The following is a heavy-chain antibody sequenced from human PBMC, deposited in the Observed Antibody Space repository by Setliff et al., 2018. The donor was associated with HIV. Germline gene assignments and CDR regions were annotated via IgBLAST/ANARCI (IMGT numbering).Heavy chain of an antibody. Sequence: PSETLSLTCTVSGGSINNYYWSWIRQPPGKGLEWIGYIHHSGSAHYNPSLKSRVTISIDTSKNQFSLRLSSVTAADTAVYYCARRSGWSLDYWGQGTLVTVSS. J-gene: IGHJ4*02. CDR1: GGSINNYY. D-gene: IGHD6-19*01. CDR3: ARRSGWSLDY. CDR2: IHHSGSA. V-gene: IGHV4-59*01.